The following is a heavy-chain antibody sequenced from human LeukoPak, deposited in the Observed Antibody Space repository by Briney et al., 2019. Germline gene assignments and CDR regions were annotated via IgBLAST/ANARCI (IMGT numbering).Heavy chain of an antibody. V-gene: IGHV3-9*01. J-gene: IGHJ6*02. Sequence: GGSLRLSCAASGFTFDDYAMHWVRQAPGKGLEWVSGISWNSGSIGYADSVKGRFTISRDNAKNSLYLQMNSLRAEDTALYYCAKEGAAVAGIFYYYYGMDVWGQGTTVTVSS. CDR3: AKEGAAVAGIFYYYYGMDV. CDR2: ISWNSGSI. D-gene: IGHD6-19*01. CDR1: GFTFDDYA.